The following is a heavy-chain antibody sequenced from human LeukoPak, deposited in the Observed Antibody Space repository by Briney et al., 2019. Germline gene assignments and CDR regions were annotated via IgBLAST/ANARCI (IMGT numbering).Heavy chain of an antibody. D-gene: IGHD3-3*01. J-gene: IGHJ5*02. CDR2: IYTSGST. Sequence: PSETLSLTCTVSGGSISSYYWSWIRQPAGKGLEWIGRIYTSGSTNYNSSLKSRVTMSVDTSKNQFSLKLSSVTAADTAVYYCARSNRRDDFWSGSHFDPWGQGTLVTVSS. CDR3: ARSNRRDDFWSGSHFDP. V-gene: IGHV4-4*07. CDR1: GGSISSYY.